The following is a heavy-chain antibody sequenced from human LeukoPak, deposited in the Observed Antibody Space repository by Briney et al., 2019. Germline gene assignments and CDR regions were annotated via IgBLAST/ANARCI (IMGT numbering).Heavy chain of an antibody. V-gene: IGHV4-59*02. CDR3: VGGGDWLPEY. D-gene: IGHD3/OR15-3a*01. CDR2: IYYSGST. J-gene: IGHJ4*01. Sequence: NPSETLSLTCTVSGASVSGKFWSWIRHSPGNGLEWIGLIYYSGSTKFNPSLKSRVAMSVDTSNNQFSLSLNSVTTTDTAVYFCVGGGDWLPEYWGHGTQVIVSS. CDR1: GASVSGKF.